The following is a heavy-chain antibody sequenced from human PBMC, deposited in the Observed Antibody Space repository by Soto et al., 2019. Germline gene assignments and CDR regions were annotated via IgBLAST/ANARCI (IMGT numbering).Heavy chain of an antibody. CDR2: VSKSDYT. CDR3: TREDSIIIPAVADF. CDR1: GFTVTNYG. J-gene: IGHJ4*02. V-gene: IGHV3-21*01. D-gene: IGHD6-19*01. Sequence: SGGSLILSCSVSGFTVTNYGFNCVRHSPGKGLDWVSSVSKSDYTYYSDSVKGRFTISRDNAKNSVSLQMNNLRAEDTAVYYCTREDSIIIPAVADFWGQGTLVTVSS.